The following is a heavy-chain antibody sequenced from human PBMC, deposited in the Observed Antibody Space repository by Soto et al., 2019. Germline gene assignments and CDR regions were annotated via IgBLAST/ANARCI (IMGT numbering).Heavy chain of an antibody. Sequence: SVKVSCKASGGTFSSYAISWVRQAPGQGLEWMGGIIPIFGTANYAQKFQGRVTITADESTSTAYMELSSLRSEDTAVYYCARPGVVGATSLYYFDYWGQGTLVTVSS. CDR3: ARPGVVGATSLYYFDY. V-gene: IGHV1-69*13. CDR1: GGTFSSYA. CDR2: IIPIFGTA. D-gene: IGHD1-26*01. J-gene: IGHJ4*02.